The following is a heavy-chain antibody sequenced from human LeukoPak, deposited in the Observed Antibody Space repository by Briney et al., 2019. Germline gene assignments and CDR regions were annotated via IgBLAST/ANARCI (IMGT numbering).Heavy chain of an antibody. J-gene: IGHJ6*02. D-gene: IGHD6-19*01. Sequence: PSETLSLTCTVSDDSISSSTYYWGWIRQPPGKGLEWIGSVYYSGSTYYNPSLKSRVTISVDTSKNQFSLKVSSVTAADTAVYYCARNRVYTGWPPFDVWGQGTTVTVSS. CDR3: ARNRVYTGWPPFDV. CDR1: DDSISSSTYY. CDR2: VYYSGST. V-gene: IGHV4-39*01.